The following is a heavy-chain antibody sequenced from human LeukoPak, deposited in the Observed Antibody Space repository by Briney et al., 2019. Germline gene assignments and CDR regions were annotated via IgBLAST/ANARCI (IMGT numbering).Heavy chain of an antibody. Sequence: PGGSLRLSCAASGFTFSSHWMHWVRQAPGKGLVWVSRINNDGSSTNYADSVKGRFTISRDNAKNTLYLQMNSLRAEDTAVYYRASSYGVTNFDYWGQGTLVTVSS. CDR3: ASSYGVTNFDY. CDR1: GFTFSSHW. CDR2: INNDGSST. D-gene: IGHD4-17*01. V-gene: IGHV3-74*01. J-gene: IGHJ4*02.